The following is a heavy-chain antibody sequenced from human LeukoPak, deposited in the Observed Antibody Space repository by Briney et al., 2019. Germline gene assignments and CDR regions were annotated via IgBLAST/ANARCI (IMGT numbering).Heavy chain of an antibody. D-gene: IGHD2-2*01. V-gene: IGHV1-2*02. CDR1: GYTFTGYY. CDR2: INPNSGGT. J-gene: IGHJ4*02. Sequence: ASVKVSCKASGYTFTGYYMHWVRQAPGQGLEWMGWINPNSGGTNYAQKFQGRVTMTRDTSISTAYMELSRLRSDDTAVYYCARPILSSNSCCDDYWGQGTLVTVSS. CDR3: ARPILSSNSCCDDY.